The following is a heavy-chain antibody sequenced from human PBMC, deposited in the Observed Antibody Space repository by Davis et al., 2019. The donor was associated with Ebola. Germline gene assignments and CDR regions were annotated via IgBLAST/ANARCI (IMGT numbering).Heavy chain of an antibody. Sequence: PVQSLEWVASISSSSSDMSYADSVKGRFTISRDNAKNSLYLQMNSLRAEDTAVYYCARDIPFSSYDYWGQGTLVTVSS. CDR2: ISSSSSDM. CDR3: ARDIPFSSYDY. J-gene: IGHJ4*02. V-gene: IGHV3-21*01. D-gene: IGHD4-11*01.